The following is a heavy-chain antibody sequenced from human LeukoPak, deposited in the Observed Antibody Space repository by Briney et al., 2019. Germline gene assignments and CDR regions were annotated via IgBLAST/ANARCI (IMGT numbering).Heavy chain of an antibody. D-gene: IGHD6-13*01. V-gene: IGHV1-69*13. CDR1: GGTFSSYA. CDR2: IIPIFSTA. J-gene: IGHJ4*02. CDR3: ARSGYSSSWSWYYFDY. Sequence: SVKVSCKASGGTFSSYAISWVRQAPGQGLEWMGGIIPIFSTANYAQKFQGRVTITADESTSTAYMELSSLRSEDTAVYYCARSGYSSSWSWYYFDYWGQGTLVTVSS.